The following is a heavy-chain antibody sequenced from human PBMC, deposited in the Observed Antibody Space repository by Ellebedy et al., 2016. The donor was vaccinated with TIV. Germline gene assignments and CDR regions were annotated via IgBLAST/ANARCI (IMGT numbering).Heavy chain of an antibody. Sequence: PGGSLRLSCAASGFTFSSYAMSWVRQAPGKGLEWVSAISASGGSTYYADSVKGRFTISRDNAKNSLYLQLSSLRAEDTAVYYCARRSRGPSYYFDNWGQGALVTVSS. CDR3: ARRSRGPSYYFDN. CDR1: GFTFSSYA. D-gene: IGHD3-10*01. CDR2: ISASGGST. V-gene: IGHV3-23*01. J-gene: IGHJ4*02.